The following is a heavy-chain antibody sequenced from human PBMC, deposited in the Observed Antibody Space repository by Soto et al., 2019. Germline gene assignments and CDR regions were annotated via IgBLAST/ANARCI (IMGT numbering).Heavy chain of an antibody. J-gene: IGHJ4*02. Sequence: EVQLVESGGGLVQPGGSLRLSCAASGFTFSSQWLHWVRQAPGKGLVWISRINNDGTSTNYADSVKGRFTVSRDNAKKTMSLQMNSLRAEDTAVYYCASWRGGCTYGLDHWGQGTPVTVSS. CDR1: GFTFSSQW. D-gene: IGHD5-18*01. V-gene: IGHV3-74*01. CDR2: INNDGTST. CDR3: ASWRGGCTYGLDH.